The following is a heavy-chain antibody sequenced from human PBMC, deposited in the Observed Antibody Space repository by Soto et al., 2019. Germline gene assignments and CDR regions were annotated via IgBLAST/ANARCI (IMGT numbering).Heavy chain of an antibody. D-gene: IGHD1-7*01. Sequence: QVQLVQSGAEVKKPGSSVKVSCKASGGTFSNYVVNWVRQAPGQGLEWMGRIIPISGAANYEQKFQGRVTITPDKSTSTSYMELSSLRSYDTAVYYCARDMTRTVVPYFDFWGQGTLVTVSS. CDR2: IIPISGAA. CDR1: GGTFSNYV. CDR3: ARDMTRTVVPYFDF. V-gene: IGHV1-69*06. J-gene: IGHJ4*02.